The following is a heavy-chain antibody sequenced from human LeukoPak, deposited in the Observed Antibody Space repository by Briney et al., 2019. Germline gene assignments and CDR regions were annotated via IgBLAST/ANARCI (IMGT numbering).Heavy chain of an antibody. CDR2: TYYNSKWYN. J-gene: IGHJ4*02. V-gene: IGHV6-1*01. CDR1: GDSVSSNSAA. D-gene: IGHD3-10*01. Sequence: SQTLSLTCAISGDSVSSNSAAWNWFRQSPSRGLEWLGRTYYNSKWYNDYAVSVKSQIAINPDTSKNQFSLQLNSVTPEDTAVYFCARRRYYGYVGYFDYWGQGTLVTVSS. CDR3: ARRRYYGYVGYFDY.